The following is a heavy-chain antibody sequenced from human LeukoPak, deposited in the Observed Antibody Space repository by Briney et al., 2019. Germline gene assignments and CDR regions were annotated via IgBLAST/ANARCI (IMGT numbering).Heavy chain of an antibody. J-gene: IGHJ3*02. V-gene: IGHV4-4*07. CDR2: IYTRGSS. D-gene: IGHD2-15*01. CDR1: GGSINNYY. CDR3: ARGRYCSADICSGGDAFDI. Sequence: SETLSLTCTVSGGSINNYYWSWIRQPAGKGLEWIGRIYTRGSSNYNPSVKSRVTMSVDTSKTQFSLKLSSVTAADTAVYYCARGRYCSADICSGGDAFDIWGQGTMVSVSS.